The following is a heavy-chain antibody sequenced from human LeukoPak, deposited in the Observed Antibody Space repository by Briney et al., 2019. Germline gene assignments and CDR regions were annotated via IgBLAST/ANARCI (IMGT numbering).Heavy chain of an antibody. D-gene: IGHD3-22*01. CDR2: IYYSGST. CDR1: GGSISSSSYY. V-gene: IGHV4-39*07. Sequence: SETLSLTCTVSGGSISSSSYYWGWIRQPPGKGLEWLGSIYYSGSTYYNPSLKSRVSISVDTSTNHFSLKLSSVTAADTALYYCARVVLGSGYYPDYWGQGTLVTVSS. CDR3: ARVVLGSGYYPDY. J-gene: IGHJ4*02.